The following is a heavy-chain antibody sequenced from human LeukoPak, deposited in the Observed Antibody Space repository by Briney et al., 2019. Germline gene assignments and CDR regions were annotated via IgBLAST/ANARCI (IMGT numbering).Heavy chain of an antibody. V-gene: IGHV1-69*13. Sequence: SVKVSCKASGGTFSSYAISWVRQAPGQGLEWMGGIIPIFGTANYAQKFQGRVTITADESTSTAYMELSSLRSEDTAVYYCARDLNYYDSSGFFSLGAFDIWGQGTMVTVSS. CDR3: ARDLNYYDSSGFFSLGAFDI. D-gene: IGHD3-22*01. CDR1: GGTFSSYA. J-gene: IGHJ3*02. CDR2: IIPIFGTA.